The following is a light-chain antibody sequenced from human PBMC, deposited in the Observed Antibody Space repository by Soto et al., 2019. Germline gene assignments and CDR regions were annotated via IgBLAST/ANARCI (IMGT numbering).Light chain of an antibody. CDR1: QTISGF. Sequence: DIQMTQSPSSLSAFVGDRVTITCRASQTISGFLNWYQQKPGKAPGLLIHSASTLQSGVPSRFSGSGSGTEFTLTISSLQPADFATYYCQQSYTTLGTFGQGTTVEIK. CDR3: QQSYTTLGT. V-gene: IGKV1-39*01. CDR2: SAS. J-gene: IGKJ1*01.